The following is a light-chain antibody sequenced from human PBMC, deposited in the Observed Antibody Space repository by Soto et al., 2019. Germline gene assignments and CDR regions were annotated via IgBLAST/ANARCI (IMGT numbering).Light chain of an antibody. CDR3: QSYDTSVSGARV. CDR1: RSNIGAGYD. J-gene: IGLJ3*02. CDR2: RNH. V-gene: IGLV1-40*01. Sequence: QSLLTQPPSVSGAPGQRVTISCTGTRSNIGAGYDVHWYQQIPGTAPKLLIYRNHDRPSGVPDRFSGSKSGTSASLTITGLQAEDEADYYCQSYDTSVSGARVFGGGTQLTVL.